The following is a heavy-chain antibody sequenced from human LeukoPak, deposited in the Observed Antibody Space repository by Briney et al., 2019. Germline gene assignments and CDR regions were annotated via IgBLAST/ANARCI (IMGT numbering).Heavy chain of an antibody. V-gene: IGHV4-59*01. CDR2: IYYSGST. CDR1: GGFISGYY. Sequence: SETLSLTCSVSGGFISGYYWSWIRQPPGKGLEWIGYIYYSGSTNYNPSLKSRVTISVDTSKNQFSPKLSSVTAADTAVYYCARGKLGMEAFDIWGQGTMVTVSS. CDR3: ARGKLGMEAFDI. D-gene: IGHD7-27*01. J-gene: IGHJ3*02.